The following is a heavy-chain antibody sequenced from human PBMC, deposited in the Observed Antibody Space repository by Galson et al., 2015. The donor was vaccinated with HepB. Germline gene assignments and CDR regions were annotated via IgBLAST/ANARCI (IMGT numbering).Heavy chain of an antibody. CDR2: INTNTGKP. CDR1: GYTFTTYA. D-gene: IGHD3-16*01. J-gene: IGHJ5*02. CDR3: ARGTGDDYDYVWGSYTRDWFDP. V-gene: IGHV7-4-1*02. Sequence: SVKVSCKASGYTFTTYAMNWVRQAPGQGLEWMGWINTNTGKPTYAQGFTGRFVFSLDTSVNTAYLQISSLKTEDTAVYYRARGTGDDYDYVWGSYTRDWFDPWGQGTLVTVSS.